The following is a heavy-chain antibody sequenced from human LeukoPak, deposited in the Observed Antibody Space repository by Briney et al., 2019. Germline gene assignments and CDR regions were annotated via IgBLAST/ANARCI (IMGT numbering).Heavy chain of an antibody. V-gene: IGHV1-46*01. J-gene: IGHJ4*02. Sequence: ASVKVSCKASGCTFTSYDINWVRQATGQGLEWMGIINPSGGSTSYAQKFQDRVTMTRDTPTSTVYMELSSLRSEDTAVYYCARGHSNSPFLYWGQGTLVTVSS. CDR2: INPSGGST. D-gene: IGHD6-6*01. CDR3: ARGHSNSPFLY. CDR1: GCTFTSYD.